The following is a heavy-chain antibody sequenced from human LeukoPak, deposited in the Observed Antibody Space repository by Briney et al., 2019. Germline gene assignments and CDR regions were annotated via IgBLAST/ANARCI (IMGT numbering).Heavy chain of an antibody. D-gene: IGHD3-22*01. CDR3: AKGNNYYDSSGHYDY. J-gene: IGHJ4*02. V-gene: IGHV3-23*01. CDR1: GFTFSSYA. CDR2: ISGNGGST. Sequence: PGGSLRLSCAASGFTFSSYAMSWVRQAPGKGLEWVSAISGNGGSTYYADSVKGRFTISRDNSKNTLYLQMNSLRAEDTAVYYCAKGNNYYDSSGHYDYWGQGTLVTVSS.